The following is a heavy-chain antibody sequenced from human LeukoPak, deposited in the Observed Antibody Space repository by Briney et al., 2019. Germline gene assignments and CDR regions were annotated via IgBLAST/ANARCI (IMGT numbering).Heavy chain of an antibody. CDR2: INHSGST. CDR1: GGSFSGYY. D-gene: IGHD2-2*02. V-gene: IGHV4-34*01. CDR3: ARSQGYCSSTSCYTFGY. Sequence: PSETLSLTCAVYGGSFSGYYWSWIRQPPGEGLEWIGEINHSGSTNYNPSLKSRVTISVDTSKNQFSLKLSSVTAADTAVYYCARSQGYCSSTSCYTFGYWGQGTLVTVSS. J-gene: IGHJ4*02.